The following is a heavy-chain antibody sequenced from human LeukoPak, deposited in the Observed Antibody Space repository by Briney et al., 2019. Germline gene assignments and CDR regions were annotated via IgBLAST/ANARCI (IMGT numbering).Heavy chain of an antibody. Sequence: SETLSLTCTVSGGSVSSSSYYWGWIRQPPGKGLEWIGSIYYSGSTYYNPSLKSRVTISVDTSKNQFSLKLSSVTAADTAVYYCARDPHAFYDSSGFDYWGQGTLVTVSS. CDR1: GGSVSSSSYY. CDR3: ARDPHAFYDSSGFDY. CDR2: IYYSGST. J-gene: IGHJ4*02. D-gene: IGHD3-22*01. V-gene: IGHV4-39*02.